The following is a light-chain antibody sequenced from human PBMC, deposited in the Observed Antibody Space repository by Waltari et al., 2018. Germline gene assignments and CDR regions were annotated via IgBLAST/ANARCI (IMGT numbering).Light chain of an antibody. V-gene: IGKV1-39*01. CDR2: GTS. Sequence: DIQMTQSPSSLSASVGDRVTITCRASQSISTSLTWYQQKPGKAPTRLIYGTSSLQSGVPSRLSGSGSGTDFTLTTSSLQPEDVAADYCQQSYSAPPWTFGQGTVVEVK. J-gene: IGKJ1*01. CDR1: QSISTS. CDR3: QQSYSAPPWT.